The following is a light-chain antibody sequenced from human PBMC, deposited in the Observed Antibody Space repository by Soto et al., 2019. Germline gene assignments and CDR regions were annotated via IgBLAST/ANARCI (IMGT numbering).Light chain of an antibody. Sequence: EIRMSQSASTVSVSTGERATLSCRASHSVIYNVAWYQQKPGQAPRLLIYNALTRATGIPARFSGSGSGTEFTLTISSLQSEDFAFYYCQQCNNWPRTFAQGTKVAI. CDR3: QQCNNWPRT. CDR2: NAL. V-gene: IGKV3-15*01. CDR1: HSVIYN. J-gene: IGKJ1*01.